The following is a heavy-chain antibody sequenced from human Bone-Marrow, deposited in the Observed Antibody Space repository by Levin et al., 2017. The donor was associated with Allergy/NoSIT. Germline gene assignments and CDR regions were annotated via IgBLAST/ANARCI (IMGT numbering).Heavy chain of an antibody. D-gene: IGHD3-10*01. CDR3: AREGYYYGSGSYSLNWFDS. J-gene: IGHJ5*01. CDR1: GFTFSRYS. V-gene: IGHV3-48*01. Sequence: GESLKISCAASGFTFSRYSMKWVRQAPGKGLEWVSYISSRSSTIYYADSVKGRFTISRDNAKNSLFLQMNSLRAEDTAVYYCAREGYYYGSGSYSLNWFDSWGQGTLVTVSS. CDR2: ISSRSSTI.